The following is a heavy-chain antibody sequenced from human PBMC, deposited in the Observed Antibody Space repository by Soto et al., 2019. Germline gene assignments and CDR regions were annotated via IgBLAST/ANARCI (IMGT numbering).Heavy chain of an antibody. CDR1: GGSISSYY. CDR3: ARAAYSSSWYRWFDP. J-gene: IGHJ5*02. V-gene: IGHV4-59*01. CDR2: IYISGST. D-gene: IGHD6-13*01. Sequence: SETLSLTCTVSGGSISSYYWSWIRQPPGKGLEWVGYIYISGSTNYNHSLKIRVTISVDTSKNQFSLKLSSVTASDTAVYYCARAAYSSSWYRWFDPWGQGTLVTVSS.